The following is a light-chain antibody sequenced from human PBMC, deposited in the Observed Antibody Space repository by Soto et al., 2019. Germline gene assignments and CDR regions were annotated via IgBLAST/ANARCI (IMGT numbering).Light chain of an antibody. CDR3: QQYDDWPET. CDR1: QSVSSY. J-gene: IGKJ1*01. V-gene: IGKV3-15*01. CDR2: DAS. Sequence: EKVMKHSPATLSVCLGERATLSCRASQSVSSYLAWYQQKPGQAPRLLIYDASTRATGVPARLSGSGSGTEFTLTISSLQSEDLAVYYCQQYDDWPETFGQGTKVEIK.